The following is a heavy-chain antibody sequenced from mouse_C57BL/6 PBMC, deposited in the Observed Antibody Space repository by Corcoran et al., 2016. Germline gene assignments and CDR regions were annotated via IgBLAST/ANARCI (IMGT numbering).Heavy chain of an antibody. CDR2: INPNNGGT. V-gene: IGHV1-26*01. CDR3: ARELHYGSSFYYFDY. D-gene: IGHD1-1*01. J-gene: IGHJ2*01. CDR1: GYTFTDYY. Sequence: EVQLQQSGPELVKPGASVKISCKASGYTFTDYYMNWVKQSHGKSLEWIGDINPNNGGTSYNQKFKGKATLTVDKSSSTAYMLLSSLTSEDSAVYFCARELHYGSSFYYFDYGGQGTTLTVSS.